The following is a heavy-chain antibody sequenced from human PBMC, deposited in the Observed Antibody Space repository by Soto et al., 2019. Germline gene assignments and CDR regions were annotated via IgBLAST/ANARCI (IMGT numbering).Heavy chain of an antibody. CDR3: AKATSATCTGSICYSFDY. CDR2: FSGGRDTT. V-gene: IGHV3-23*01. D-gene: IGHD2-21*01. CDR1: GFTCSSYA. Sequence: GGSLRLSCVASGFTCSSYAMSWVRQAPGQRLEWVATFSGGRDTTWHADSVKGRFTVSRDSSKNTLSLQMNSLRPEDTALYYCAKATSATCTGSICYSFDYWGQGTLVTVSS. J-gene: IGHJ4*02.